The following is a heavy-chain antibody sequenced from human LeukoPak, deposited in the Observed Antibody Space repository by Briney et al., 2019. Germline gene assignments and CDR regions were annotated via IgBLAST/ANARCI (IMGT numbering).Heavy chain of an antibody. V-gene: IGHV4-34*01. CDR2: INHSGST. J-gene: IGHJ4*02. CDR3: ARVRRVAGRYFDY. D-gene: IGHD6-19*01. Sequence: SETLSLTXAVYGGSFSGYYWSWIRQSPGKGLEWLGEINHSGSTNYNPSLKSRVTISVDTSKNQFSLKLSSVTAADTAVYYCARVRRVAGRYFDYWGQGTLVTVSS. CDR1: GGSFSGYY.